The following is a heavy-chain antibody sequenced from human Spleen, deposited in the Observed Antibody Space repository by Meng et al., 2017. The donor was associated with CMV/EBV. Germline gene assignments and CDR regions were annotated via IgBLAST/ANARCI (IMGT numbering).Heavy chain of an antibody. CDR2: ISYDGSNR. Sequence: GGSLRLSCAASGFTFSSYGMHWVRQAPGKGLEWVAVISYDGSNRYYADSVKGRFTISRDNSKNTLYLQMNSLRAEDTAVYYCARDSPKRSSWYHLFDCWGQGTLVTVSS. CDR3: ARDSPKRSSWYHLFDC. V-gene: IGHV3-30*04. D-gene: IGHD6-13*01. J-gene: IGHJ4*02. CDR1: GFTFSSYG.